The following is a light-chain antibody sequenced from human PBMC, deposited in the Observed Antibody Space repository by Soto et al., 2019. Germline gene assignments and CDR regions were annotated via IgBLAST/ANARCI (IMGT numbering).Light chain of an antibody. CDR3: QQYSSFSRT. CDR1: QSISSY. J-gene: IGKJ1*01. V-gene: IGKV1-39*01. Sequence: DIQMTQSPSSLSASVGYRVTITCRSSQSISSYLNWYQQKPGKAPKLLIYAASSLQSGVPSRSSGSGSGTEFSHTISSLQPDDFATFYCQQYSSFSRTFGQGTKVDIK. CDR2: AAS.